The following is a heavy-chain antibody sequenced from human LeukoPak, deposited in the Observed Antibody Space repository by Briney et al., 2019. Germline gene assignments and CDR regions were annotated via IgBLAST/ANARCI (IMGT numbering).Heavy chain of an antibody. V-gene: IGHV4-39*07. CDR2: IYYSGST. Sequence: SGTPSLTCTVSGVSISSSSYYWGWVRPPPGEGVGWVGSIYYSGSTYYNPSLKSRVTISVDTSKNQFSLKLSSVTAADTAVYYCARAPRGGSGAAFDIWGQGTMVTVSS. CDR3: ARAPRGGSGAAFDI. CDR1: GVSISSSSYY. D-gene: IGHD6-19*01. J-gene: IGHJ3*02.